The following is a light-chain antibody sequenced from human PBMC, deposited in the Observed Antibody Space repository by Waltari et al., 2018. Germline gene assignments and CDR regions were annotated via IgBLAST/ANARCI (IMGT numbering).Light chain of an antibody. CDR2: WAS. CDR3: QQCYSSPYT. J-gene: IGKJ2*01. CDR1: QSVLSSSNNKNY. V-gene: IGKV4-1*01. Sequence: DIVMTQSPDSLAVSLGERATINCTSSQSVLSSSNNKNYLGWYKQKPGQPPKLLISWASTRESGVPDRFSGSGSETDFTLTISSLQAEDVAIYYCQQCYSSPYTFGQGTKLEIK.